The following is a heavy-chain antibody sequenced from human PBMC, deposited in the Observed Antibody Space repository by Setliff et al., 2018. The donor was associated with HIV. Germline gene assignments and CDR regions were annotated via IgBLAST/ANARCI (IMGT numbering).Heavy chain of an antibody. D-gene: IGHD6-19*01. CDR3: AKGGANGWYGGYFQH. V-gene: IGHV3-23*03. CDR2: IYGGGSST. CDR1: GFTFSSYA. J-gene: IGHJ1*01. Sequence: GGSLRLSCAASGFTFSSYAMSWVRQAPGKGLEWVSVIYGGGSSTYYADSVKGRFTISRDNSKNTLYLQMSSLRAEDTAVYYCAKGGANGWYGGYFQHWGQGTLVTVSS.